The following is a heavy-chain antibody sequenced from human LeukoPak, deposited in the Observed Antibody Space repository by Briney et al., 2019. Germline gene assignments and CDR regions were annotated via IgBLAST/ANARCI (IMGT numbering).Heavy chain of an antibody. Sequence: GESLKISCKASGYRFTNYWISWVHQMPGKGLEWMGRIDPSDSYTKYSPSFEGHVTISVDKSISTAFLQWNSLKASDNAMYYCATVASKVTTDFANYWGQGTQVAVSS. CDR2: IDPSDSYT. CDR3: ATVASKVTTDFANY. D-gene: IGHD4-17*01. CDR1: GYRFTNYW. J-gene: IGHJ4*02. V-gene: IGHV5-10-1*01.